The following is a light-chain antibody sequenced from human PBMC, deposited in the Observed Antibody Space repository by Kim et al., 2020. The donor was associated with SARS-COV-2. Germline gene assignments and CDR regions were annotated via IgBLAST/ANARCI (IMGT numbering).Light chain of an antibody. CDR3: ETWDTNTWV. V-gene: IGLV4-60*03. CDR1: SGHSSNI. Sequence: QLVLTQSSSASASLGSSVKLTCTLSSGHSSNIIAWHQQQPGKAPRYLMKLESSGIYNKGSGVPDRFSGSSSGTDRYLTISNLQSEDEADYYCETWDTNTWVFGGGTKVTVL. J-gene: IGLJ3*02. CDR2: LESSGIY.